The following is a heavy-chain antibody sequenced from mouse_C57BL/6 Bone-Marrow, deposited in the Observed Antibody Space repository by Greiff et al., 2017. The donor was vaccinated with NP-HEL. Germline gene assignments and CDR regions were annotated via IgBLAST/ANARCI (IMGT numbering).Heavy chain of an antibody. V-gene: IGHV1-50*01. J-gene: IGHJ4*01. Sequence: QVQLKESGAELVKPGASVKLSCKASGYTFTSYWMQWVKQRPGQGLEWIGEIDPSDSYTNYNQKFKGKATLTVDTSSSTAYMQLSSLTSEDSAVYYCARKVYYDYLYYAMDYWGQGTSVTVSS. CDR2: IDPSDSYT. CDR1: GYTFTSYW. CDR3: ARKVYYDYLYYAMDY. D-gene: IGHD2-4*01.